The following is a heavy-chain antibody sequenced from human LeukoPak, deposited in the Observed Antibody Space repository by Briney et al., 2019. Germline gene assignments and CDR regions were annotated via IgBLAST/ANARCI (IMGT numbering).Heavy chain of an antibody. CDR2: ITSSSSTI. CDR1: GFTFSSYS. Sequence: GGPLRLCCGASGFTFSSYSMNWVRQARGKGLEWLSYITSSSSTIYYADSVKGRFTISRDNAKNSLYLQMNSLRAEDTAVYYCARGWGSSGWYYWGQGTLVTVSS. CDR3: ARGWGSSGWYY. V-gene: IGHV3-48*01. D-gene: IGHD6-19*01. J-gene: IGHJ4*02.